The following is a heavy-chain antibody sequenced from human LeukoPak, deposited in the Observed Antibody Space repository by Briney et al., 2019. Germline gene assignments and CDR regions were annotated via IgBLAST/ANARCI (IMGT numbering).Heavy chain of an antibody. J-gene: IGHJ3*02. Sequence: GGSLRLSCAASGFTFSSYGMHWVRQAPGRVLEWVAVILNDGSQEKYADSVKGRFTISRENSKNTLFLQMNSLRAEDTAVYYSARDDALGDNALDIWGQGTMVTVSS. V-gene: IGHV3-33*01. CDR3: ARDDALGDNALDI. CDR2: ILNDGSQE. CDR1: GFTFSSYG. D-gene: IGHD3-16*01.